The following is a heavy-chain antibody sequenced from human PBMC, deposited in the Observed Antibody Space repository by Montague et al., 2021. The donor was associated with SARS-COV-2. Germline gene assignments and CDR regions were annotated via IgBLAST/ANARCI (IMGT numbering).Heavy chain of an antibody. D-gene: IGHD3-3*01. CDR1: AGSISDSSLY. J-gene: IGHJ4*02. Sequence: SETLSLTCTVSAGSISDSSLYWGWIRQPPGRGLVWVGSIFYNGRSNYYLSIRIRVTISVDTSKNQFSLNLTSVTASDTAVYYCATGNLVWSEGEGGDYWGLGTLVAVSS. V-gene: IGHV4-39*01. CDR3: ATGNLVWSEGEGGDY. CDR2: IFYNGRS.